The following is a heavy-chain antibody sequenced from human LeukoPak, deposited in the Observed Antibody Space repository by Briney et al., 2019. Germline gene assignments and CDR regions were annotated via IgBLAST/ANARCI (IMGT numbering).Heavy chain of an antibody. Sequence: ASVKVSCKASGGTFSSYAISWVRQAPGQGLEWMGGIIPIFGTANYAQKFQGRVTITADESTSTAYMELSSLRSEDTAVYYCAREEQQLVPRYYYYYYGMDVWGQGTTVTVSS. CDR2: IIPIFGTA. D-gene: IGHD6-13*01. CDR1: GGTFSSYA. J-gene: IGHJ6*02. CDR3: AREEQQLVPRYYYYYYGMDV. V-gene: IGHV1-69*13.